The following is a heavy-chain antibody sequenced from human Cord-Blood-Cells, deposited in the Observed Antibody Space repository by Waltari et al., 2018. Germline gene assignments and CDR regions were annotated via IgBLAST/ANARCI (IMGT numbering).Heavy chain of an antibody. D-gene: IGHD2-2*01. CDR2: INHSGST. CDR1: GGSFSGYY. Sequence: QVQLQPWGAGLLKPSETLSLTCAVYGGSFSGYYWSWIRQPPGKGLEWIGEINHSGSTNYNPSLKSRVTISVDTSKNQFSLKLSSVTAADTAVYYCARGKDIVVVPAAEGFDYWGQGTLVTVSS. CDR3: ARGKDIVVVPAAEGFDY. V-gene: IGHV4-34*01. J-gene: IGHJ4*02.